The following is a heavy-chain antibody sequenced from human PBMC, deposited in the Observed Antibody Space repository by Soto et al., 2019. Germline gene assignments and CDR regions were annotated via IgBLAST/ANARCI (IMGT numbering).Heavy chain of an antibody. D-gene: IGHD2-15*01. CDR3: ARLAGAAATGGNNWFDP. Sequence: GESLKISCKGSGYSFTSYWIGWVRQMPGKGLEWMGIIYPGDSDTRYSPSFQGQVTISADKSISTAYLQWSSLKASDTAMYYCARLAGAAATGGNNWFDPWGQGTLVTVSS. CDR2: IYPGDSDT. J-gene: IGHJ5*02. CDR1: GYSFTSYW. V-gene: IGHV5-51*01.